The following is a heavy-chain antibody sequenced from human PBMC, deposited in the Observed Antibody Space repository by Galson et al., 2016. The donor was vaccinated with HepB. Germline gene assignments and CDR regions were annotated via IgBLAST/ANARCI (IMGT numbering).Heavy chain of an antibody. D-gene: IGHD4-11*01. J-gene: IGHJ6*03. Sequence: IGEINHSGSTNYNPSLKSRVTISVDTSKNQFSLKLSSVTAADTAVYYCARRFSNYVGETWYHAHYYYYMDVWGKGTTVTVSS. CDR3: ARRFSNYVGETWYHAHYYYYMDV. V-gene: IGHV4-34*01. CDR2: INHSGST.